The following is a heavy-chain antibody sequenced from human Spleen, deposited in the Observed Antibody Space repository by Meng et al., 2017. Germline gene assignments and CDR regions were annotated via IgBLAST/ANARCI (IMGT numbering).Heavy chain of an antibody. J-gene: IGHJ4*02. CDR2: IRVRTNSDTT. D-gene: IGHD1-26*01. CDR3: AKLVESNSQSDY. Sequence: GGSLRLSCAASGITFSGHYMDWVRQAPGKGLEWVGRIRVRTNSDTTQYATSVKGRFTISRDDSKNLLYLQMSSLNSEDTAVYYCAKLVESNSQSDYWGQGTLVTVSS. CDR1: GITFSGHY. V-gene: IGHV3-72*01.